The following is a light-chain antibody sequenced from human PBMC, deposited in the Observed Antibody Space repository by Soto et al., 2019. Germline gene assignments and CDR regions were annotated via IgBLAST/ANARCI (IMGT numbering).Light chain of an antibody. CDR2: EVS. V-gene: IGLV2-14*01. CDR3: SSYTSSTTLGV. J-gene: IGLJ3*02. CDR1: NSDVGGYDY. Sequence: QSALTQPASVSGSPGQSITISCTGTNSDVGGYDYVSWYQQHPGKAPKLMIYEVSHRPSGVSNRFSGSRSGNTASLTISGLQAEEEADYSCSSYTSSTTLGVFGGGTKLPAL.